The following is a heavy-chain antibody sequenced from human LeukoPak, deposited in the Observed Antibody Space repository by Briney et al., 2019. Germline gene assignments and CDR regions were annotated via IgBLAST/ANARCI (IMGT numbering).Heavy chain of an antibody. CDR2: IRYDGSSA. J-gene: IGHJ5*02. V-gene: IGHV3-74*01. Sequence: GESLRLSCATSGFTFKNYWMSWLRQAPGKGPVWVSRIRYDGSSATYAESVKGRFTISRDNARNTLYLQMNSLRVDDTGVYYCAKSDWFDPCGRGILVTVSS. CDR1: GFTFKNYW. CDR3: AKSDWFDP.